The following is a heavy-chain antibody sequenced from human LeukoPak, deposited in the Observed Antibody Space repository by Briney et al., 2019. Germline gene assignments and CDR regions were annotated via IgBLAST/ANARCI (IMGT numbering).Heavy chain of an antibody. CDR2: IYYTGNT. D-gene: IGHD1-1*01. CDR1: GGSISNYY. J-gene: IGHJ4*02. CDR3: ARDRGTWNDDGFDY. Sequence: PSETLSLTCTVSGGSISNYYWNWIRQPPRKGLEWIGYIYYTGNTNYNPSLKSRVTMSVDTSKNQFSLKLSSVTAADTAVYYCARDRGTWNDDGFDYWGQGTLVTVSS. V-gene: IGHV4-59*12.